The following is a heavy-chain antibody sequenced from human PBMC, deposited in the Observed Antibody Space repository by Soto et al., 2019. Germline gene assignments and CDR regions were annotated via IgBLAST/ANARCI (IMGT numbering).Heavy chain of an antibody. Sequence: PSETLSLTCTVSGGSIYTGGFYWSWNRQLPGKGLEWLGYIYYTGSTQYTPSLKSRLSISTDTSDNQFSLRLNSVTAADTAVYYCATSLVTSRARVDYWGQGTPVTVSS. J-gene: IGHJ4*02. CDR3: ATSLVTSRARVDY. CDR2: IYYTGST. CDR1: GGSIYTGGFY. V-gene: IGHV4-31*03. D-gene: IGHD1-26*01.